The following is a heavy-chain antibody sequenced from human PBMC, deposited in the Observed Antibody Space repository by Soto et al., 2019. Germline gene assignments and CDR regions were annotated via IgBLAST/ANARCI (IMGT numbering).Heavy chain of an antibody. D-gene: IGHD6-19*01. CDR3: AKGSGWYYF. CDR2: FHYSGSS. V-gene: IGHV4-61*08. J-gene: IGHJ4*02. CDR1: GGSISSGGYS. Sequence: PSETLSLTCAVSGGSISSGGYSWSWVRQPPGKGLEWIAYFHYSGSSSYNPSLNSRVTISVDMPNSQVSLNLRSVTAADTAVYYCAKGSGWYYFWGQGTLVTVSS.